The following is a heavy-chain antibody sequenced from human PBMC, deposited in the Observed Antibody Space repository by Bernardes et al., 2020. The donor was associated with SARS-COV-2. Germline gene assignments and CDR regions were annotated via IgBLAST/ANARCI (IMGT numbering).Heavy chain of an antibody. CDR2: IYTSGST. D-gene: IGHD6-6*01. CDR3: ARVVPYTTSSYYFDY. J-gene: IGHJ4*02. V-gene: IGHV4-4*07. CDR1: GGSINSYY. Sequence: SETLSLTCTVSGGSINSYYWSWIRQPAGQGLEWIGRIYTSGSTNYNPSLKSRVTMSVDMSKNQFSLRLSSVTAADTAVYYCARVVPYTTSSYYFDYWGQGTLVTVSS.